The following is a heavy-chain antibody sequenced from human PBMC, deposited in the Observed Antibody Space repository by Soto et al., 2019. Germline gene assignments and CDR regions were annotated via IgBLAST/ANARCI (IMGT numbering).Heavy chain of an antibody. V-gene: IGHV3-33*01. J-gene: IGHJ4*02. CDR1: GFTFSSYG. D-gene: IGHD4-17*01. CDR3: ARDRPRGGDYEY. CDR2: IWYDGSNK. Sequence: QVQLVESGGGVVQPGRSLRLSCAASGFTFSSYGMHWVRQAPGKGLEWVAVIWYDGSNKYYADSVKGRFTISRDNSKNTLYLQMNSLRAEDTAVYYCARDRPRGGDYEYWGQGTLVTVSS.